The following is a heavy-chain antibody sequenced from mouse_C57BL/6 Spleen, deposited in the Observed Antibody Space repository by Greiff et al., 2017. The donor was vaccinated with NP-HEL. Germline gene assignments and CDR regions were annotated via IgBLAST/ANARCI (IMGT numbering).Heavy chain of an antibody. J-gene: IGHJ2*01. V-gene: IGHV1-4*01. CDR3: ARSGGNYVFDY. Sequence: LVESGAELARPGASVKMSCKASGYTFTSYTMHWVKQRPGQGLEWIGYINPSSGYTKYNQKFKDKATLTADKSSSTAYMQLSSLTSEDSAVYYCARSGGNYVFDYWGQGTTLTVSS. CDR2: INPSSGYT. CDR1: GYTFTSYT. D-gene: IGHD2-1*01.